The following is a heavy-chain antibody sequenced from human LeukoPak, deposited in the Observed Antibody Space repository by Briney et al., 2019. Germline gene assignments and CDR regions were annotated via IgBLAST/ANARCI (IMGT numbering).Heavy chain of an antibody. V-gene: IGHV3-30*03. CDR1: GFTFSSYG. D-gene: IGHD2-15*01. Sequence: GRSLRLSCAASGFTFSSYGMHWVRQAPGEGLEWMAVVSYDGSNKLYADSVKGRFTISRDNSKNTLYLQMNRLRTEDTAVYYCARDCSGGSCYSDAFDIWGQGTMVTVSS. J-gene: IGHJ3*02. CDR2: VSYDGSNK. CDR3: ARDCSGGSCYSDAFDI.